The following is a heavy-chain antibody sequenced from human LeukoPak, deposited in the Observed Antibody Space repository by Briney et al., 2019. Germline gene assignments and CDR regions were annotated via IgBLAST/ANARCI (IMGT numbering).Heavy chain of an antibody. CDR3: ASQTGKWEPNWFDP. J-gene: IGHJ5*02. V-gene: IGHV4-4*07. CDR1: GGSISGYY. Sequence: SETLSLTCSVSGGSISGYYWTWIRQPAGKGLEWIGRVYTSGSTHYNPSLKTRLTMSVDTSKNQFSLKLSSVTAADTAVYYCASQTGKWEPNWFDPWGQGTLVTVSS. D-gene: IGHD1-26*01. CDR2: VYTSGST.